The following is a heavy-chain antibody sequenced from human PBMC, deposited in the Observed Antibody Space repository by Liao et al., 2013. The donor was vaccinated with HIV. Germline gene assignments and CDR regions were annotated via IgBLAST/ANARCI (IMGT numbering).Heavy chain of an antibody. Sequence: QVQLQQWGAGLLKPSETLSLTCAVYGGSFSSYYWSWIRQPPGKGLEWIGEINHSGSTNYNPSLKSRVTISVDTSKNQFSLKLSSVTAADTAVYYCARGRYDYVWGSYRYTHPIFDYWGPGNPGHRLL. CDR2: INHSGST. D-gene: IGHD3-16*02. J-gene: IGHJ4*02. CDR3: ARGRYDYVWGSYRYTHPIFDY. CDR1: GGSFSSYY. V-gene: IGHV4-34*01.